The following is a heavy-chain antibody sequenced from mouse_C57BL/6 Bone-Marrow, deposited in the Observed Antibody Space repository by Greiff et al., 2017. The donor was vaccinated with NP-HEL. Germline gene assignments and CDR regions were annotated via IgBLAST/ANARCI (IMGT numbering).Heavy chain of an antibody. CDR2: ISDGGSYT. CDR1: GFTFSSYA. CDR3: ASDYDVAWFAY. D-gene: IGHD2-12*01. J-gene: IGHJ3*01. Sequence: EVQGVESGGGLVKPGGSLKLSCAASGFTFSSYAMSWVRQTPEKRLEWVATISDGGSYTYYPDNVKGRFTISRDNAKNNLYLQMSHLKSEDTAMYYCASDYDVAWFAYWGQGTLVTVSA. V-gene: IGHV5-4*01.